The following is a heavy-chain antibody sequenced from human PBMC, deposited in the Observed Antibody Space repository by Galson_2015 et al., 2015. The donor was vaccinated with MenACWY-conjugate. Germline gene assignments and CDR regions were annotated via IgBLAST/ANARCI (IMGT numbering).Heavy chain of an antibody. CDR3: ARVRSPRILVVGL. D-gene: IGHD2-21*01. V-gene: IGHV3-11*06. J-gene: IGHJ4*02. CDR2: ISSSSSYT. CDR1: GFTFSDYY. Sequence: SLRLSCAVSGFTFSDYYMSWIRQAPGKGLEWVSYISSSSSYTNYADSVKGRYTISRDNAKNSLYLQMNSLRAEDTAVYYCARVRSPRILVVGLWGQGTLVTVSS.